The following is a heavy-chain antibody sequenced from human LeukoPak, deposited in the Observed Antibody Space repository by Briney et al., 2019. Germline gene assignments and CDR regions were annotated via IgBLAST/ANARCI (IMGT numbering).Heavy chain of an antibody. CDR3: ARGPDYYDSSGYYYVLGY. Sequence: GRSLRLSCAASGFTFSNYAMHWVRQAPGKGLEWVALISYGGSNKYYADSVKGRFTISRDNSKNTLYLRMNSLRAEDTAVYYCARGPDYYDSSGYYYVLGYWGQGTLVTVSS. CDR1: GFTFSNYA. CDR2: ISYGGSNK. D-gene: IGHD3-22*01. V-gene: IGHV3-30-3*01. J-gene: IGHJ4*02.